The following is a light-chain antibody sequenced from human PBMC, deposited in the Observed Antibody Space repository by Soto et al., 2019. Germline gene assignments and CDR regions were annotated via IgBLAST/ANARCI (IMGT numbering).Light chain of an antibody. CDR2: DVS. CDR3: SSYTTSSTYV. CDR1: SSDVGGYNY. J-gene: IGLJ1*01. V-gene: IGLV2-14*01. Sequence: ALTQPASVSWSPGQSITISCTGTSSDVGGYNYVSWHQQHPGKVPKLMIYDVSYRPSGVSNRFSGSKSGNTASLTISGLQAEDEADYYCSSYTTSSTYVFGTGTKVTVL.